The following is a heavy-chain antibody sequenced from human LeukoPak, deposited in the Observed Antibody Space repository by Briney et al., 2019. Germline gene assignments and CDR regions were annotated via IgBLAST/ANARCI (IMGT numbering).Heavy chain of an antibody. CDR3: ASSNGPVGATDQDSYYYYYMDV. V-gene: IGHV3-53*01. D-gene: IGHD1-26*01. J-gene: IGHJ6*03. Sequence: GGSLRLSCAASDFTVSNNYMSWVRQAPGKGLECVSVIYNGGSTYYADSVKGRFTISRDNSKNTLFLQMNSLRSEDTAVYYCASSNGPVGATDQDSYYYYYMDVWGKGTTVTVSS. CDR2: IYNGGST. CDR1: DFTVSNNY.